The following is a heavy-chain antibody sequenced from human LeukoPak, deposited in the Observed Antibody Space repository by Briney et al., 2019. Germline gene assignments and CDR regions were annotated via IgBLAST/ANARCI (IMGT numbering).Heavy chain of an antibody. J-gene: IGHJ4*02. CDR2: ISYDGSNK. Sequence: PGGSLRLSCAASGFTFSSYAMHWVRQAPGKGLEWVAVISYDGSNKYYADSVKGRFTISRDNSKSTLYLQMNSLRAEDTAVYYCARDWSWNFPVDYWGQGTLVTVSS. CDR3: ARDWSWNFPVDY. CDR1: GFTFSSYA. V-gene: IGHV3-30-3*01. D-gene: IGHD1-7*01.